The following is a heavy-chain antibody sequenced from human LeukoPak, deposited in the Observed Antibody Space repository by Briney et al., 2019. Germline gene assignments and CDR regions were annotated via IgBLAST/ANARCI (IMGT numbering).Heavy chain of an antibody. CDR1: GGSFSGYY. CDR3: ARDQANWFDP. V-gene: IGHV4-4*07. Sequence: SETLSLTCAVYGGSFSGYYWSWIRQPAGKGLEWIGRIYTSGSTNYNPSLKSRVTISVDTSKNQFSLKLSSVTAADTAVYYCARDQANWFDPWGQGTLVTVSS. CDR2: IYTSGST. J-gene: IGHJ5*02.